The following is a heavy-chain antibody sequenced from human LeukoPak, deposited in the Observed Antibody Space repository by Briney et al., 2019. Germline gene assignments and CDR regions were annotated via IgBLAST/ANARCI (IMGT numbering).Heavy chain of an antibody. D-gene: IGHD6-13*01. CDR2: IYPSGST. CDR3: ARLHTSSWFFDS. Sequence: PSETLSLTCAVSSGSINSSNWWSWVRQPPGKGLEWIGEIYPSGSTNYNPSLKSRVTMSVDESKNEFSLELTSVTAADTAVYYCARLHTSSWFFDSWGQGILVTVSS. CDR1: SGSINSSNW. J-gene: IGHJ4*02. V-gene: IGHV4-4*02.